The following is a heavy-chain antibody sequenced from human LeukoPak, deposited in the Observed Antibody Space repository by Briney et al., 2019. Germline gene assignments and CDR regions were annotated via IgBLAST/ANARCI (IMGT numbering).Heavy chain of an antibody. D-gene: IGHD5-24*01. CDR2: VFHSATT. CDR3: ARGMATVTDAFDI. CDR1: GDSLTSHF. Sequence: PSETLSLTCNVSGDSLTSHFWIWIRQTPGQGREWIGYVFHSATTNYSPSLKSRITISLDTSKRQFYLRLASVTAADTAVYYCARGMATVTDAFDIWGRGTMVSVSS. J-gene: IGHJ3*02. V-gene: IGHV4-4*08.